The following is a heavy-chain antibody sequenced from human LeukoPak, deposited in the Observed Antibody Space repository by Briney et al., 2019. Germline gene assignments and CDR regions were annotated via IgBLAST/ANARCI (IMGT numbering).Heavy chain of an antibody. CDR2: IYYSGST. J-gene: IGHJ4*02. Sequence: PSETLSLTCTVSGGSISSSSYYWGWIRQPPGKGLEWIGSIYYSGSTYYNPSLKSRVTISVDTSKNQFSLKLSSVTAADPAVYYCARVSGDYWGQGTLVTVSS. CDR1: GGSISSSSYY. V-gene: IGHV4-39*07. CDR3: ARVSGDY.